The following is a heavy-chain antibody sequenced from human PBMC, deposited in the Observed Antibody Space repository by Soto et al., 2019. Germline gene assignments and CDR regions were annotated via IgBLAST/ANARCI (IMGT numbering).Heavy chain of an antibody. CDR1: GFTLSSYA. Sequence: PGGSLRLSCAASGFTLSSYAMIWVRQAPGKGLEWVSAITDTGDSTYYADSVKGRFTISRDNSKNTLFLQMNSLSAEDTAIYYCAKDLGYSYGYWVGYWGQGTLVTVSS. D-gene: IGHD5-18*01. V-gene: IGHV3-23*01. CDR2: ITDTGDST. J-gene: IGHJ4*02. CDR3: AKDLGYSYGYWVGY.